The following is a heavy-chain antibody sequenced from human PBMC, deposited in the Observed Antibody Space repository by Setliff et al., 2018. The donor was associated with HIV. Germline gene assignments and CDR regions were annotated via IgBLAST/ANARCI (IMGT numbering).Heavy chain of an antibody. Sequence: VASVKVSCKASGDIPRHYGFNWVRQAPGQGLEWVGSVITVFGEPHYAQSFQGRVTISADESTNTAHMELRSLTSEDTAAYYCPRGALYGLFEFWGPGTLVTVSS. CDR2: VITVFGEP. CDR3: PRGALYGLFEF. J-gene: IGHJ4*02. CDR1: GDIPRHYG. V-gene: IGHV1-69*13. D-gene: IGHD3-10*01.